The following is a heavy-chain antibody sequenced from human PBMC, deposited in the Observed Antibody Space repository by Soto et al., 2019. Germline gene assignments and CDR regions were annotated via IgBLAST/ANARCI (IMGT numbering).Heavy chain of an antibody. CDR2: INPSGDTT. CDR3: ARGYSSSLYFFDY. V-gene: IGHV1-46*01. CDR1: GYTFSNYY. D-gene: IGHD6-13*01. J-gene: IGHJ4*02. Sequence: QVQLVQSGAEVKKPGASVKVSCKTSGYTFSKTSGYTFSNYYIHWVRQAPGQEPEWMGTINPSGDTTGYAQKFQGRVTMTRDTSTSTVYMELSSLRSEDTAVYYCARGYSSSLYFFDYWGQGTLVTVSS.